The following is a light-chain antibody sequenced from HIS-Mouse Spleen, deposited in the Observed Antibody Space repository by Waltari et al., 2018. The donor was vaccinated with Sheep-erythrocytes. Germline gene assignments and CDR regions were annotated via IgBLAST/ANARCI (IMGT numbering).Light chain of an antibody. Sequence: QSALTQPRSVSGSPGPSVTISCTGTRSHVCGSHYVSWYQQHPGKAPKLRIYDVSKRPSGVPDRFSGSKSGNTASLTISGLQAEDEADYYCCSYAGSYNHVFATGTKVTVL. J-gene: IGLJ1*01. CDR1: RSHVCGSHY. CDR2: DVS. V-gene: IGLV2-11*01. CDR3: CSYAGSYNHV.